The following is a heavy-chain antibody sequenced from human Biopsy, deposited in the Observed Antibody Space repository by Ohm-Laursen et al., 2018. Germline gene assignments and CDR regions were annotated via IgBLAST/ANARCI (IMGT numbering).Heavy chain of an antibody. CDR2: IYDRGSTA. CDR1: GDSVSSGSFY. CDR3: ARGMRSSGWPYFDS. V-gene: IGHV4-61*01. Sequence: PGTLSLTCTVSGDSVSSGSFYWTWIRQPPGQGLEYIGYIYDRGSTANYNPSLESRVTMSVDMSKNQFSLKLSSVTAADTAIYYCARGMRSSGWPYFDSWGQGTLVTVSS. D-gene: IGHD6-19*01. J-gene: IGHJ4*02.